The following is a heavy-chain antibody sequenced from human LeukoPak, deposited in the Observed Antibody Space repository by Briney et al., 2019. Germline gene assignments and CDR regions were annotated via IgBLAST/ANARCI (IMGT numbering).Heavy chain of an antibody. Sequence: SETLSLTCAVSGYSISSGYSWGWIRQPPGKGLEWIGSIYHSGSTYYNPSLKSRVTISVDTSKNQFSLKPSSVTAADTAVYYCARQGYSSGHFDYWGQGTLVTVSS. D-gene: IGHD6-19*01. J-gene: IGHJ4*02. CDR3: ARQGYSSGHFDY. CDR1: GYSISSGYS. V-gene: IGHV4-38-2*01. CDR2: IYHSGST.